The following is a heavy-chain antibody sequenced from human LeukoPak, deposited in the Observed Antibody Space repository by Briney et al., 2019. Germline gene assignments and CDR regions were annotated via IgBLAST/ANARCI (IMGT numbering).Heavy chain of an antibody. CDR3: ARANVLRFLEWSFDY. Sequence: GASVKVSCEASGYTFTGYYMHWVRQAPGQGLEWMGWINPNSGGTNYAQKFQGRVTMTRDTSISTAYMELSRLRSDDTAVYYCARANVLRFLEWSFDYWGQGTLVTVSS. D-gene: IGHD3-3*01. CDR1: GYTFTGYY. J-gene: IGHJ4*02. V-gene: IGHV1-2*02. CDR2: INPNSGGT.